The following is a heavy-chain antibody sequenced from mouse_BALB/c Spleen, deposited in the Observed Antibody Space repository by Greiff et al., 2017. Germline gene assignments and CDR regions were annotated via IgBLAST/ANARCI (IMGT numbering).Heavy chain of an antibody. Sequence: QVQLKQSGPGLVAPSQSLSITCTVSGFSLTSYGVHWVRQPPGKGLEWLGVIWAGGSTNYNSALMSRLSISKDNSKSQVFLKMNSLQTDDTAMYYCARALRRFAYWGQGTLVTVSA. D-gene: IGHD2-12*01. CDR2: IWAGGST. J-gene: IGHJ3*01. V-gene: IGHV2-9*02. CDR3: ARALRRFAY. CDR1: GFSLTSYG.